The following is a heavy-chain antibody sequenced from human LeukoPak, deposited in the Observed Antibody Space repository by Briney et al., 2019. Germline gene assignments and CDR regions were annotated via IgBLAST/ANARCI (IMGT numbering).Heavy chain of an antibody. CDR1: GFTFDDYD. CDR2: ISWNSGSI. D-gene: IGHD6-19*01. V-gene: IGHV3-9*01. J-gene: IGHJ4*02. CDR3: AKDLYSSGWYYFDY. Sequence: GGSLRLSCAASGFTFDDYDMHWVRQAPGKGLEWVSGISWNSGSIGYADSVKGRFTISRDNAKNSLYLQMNSLRAEDTALYYCAKDLYSSGWYYFDYWGQGTLVTVSS.